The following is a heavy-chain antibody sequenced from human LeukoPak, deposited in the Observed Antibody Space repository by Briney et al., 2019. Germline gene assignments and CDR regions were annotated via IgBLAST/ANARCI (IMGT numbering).Heavy chain of an antibody. CDR3: AKARKAVRRGSSLIYFDY. CDR2: ISGSGGST. CDR1: GLTFSSSA. V-gene: IGHV3-23*01. D-gene: IGHD6-13*01. Sequence: PGGSLRLSCAASGLTFSSSAMSWVRQAPGKGLEWVSSISGSGGSTYYADSVKGRFTISRDNSKNTLYLQMNSLRAEDTAVYYCAKARKAVRRGSSLIYFDYWGQGTLVTVSS. J-gene: IGHJ4*02.